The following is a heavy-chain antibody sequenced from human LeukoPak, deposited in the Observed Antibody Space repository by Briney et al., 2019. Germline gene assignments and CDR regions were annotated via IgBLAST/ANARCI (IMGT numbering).Heavy chain of an antibody. J-gene: IGHJ4*02. D-gene: IGHD2-2*03. V-gene: IGHV3-23*01. CDR1: GFTFSSYA. CDR3: ARRSRGYCSSTSCSIDY. CDR2: ISYSGGGT. Sequence: GGSLRLSCAASGFTFSSYAMSWVRQAPGKGLEWVSGISYSGGGTYYADSVKGRFTISRDDSMNTLYLQMNSLRAEDTAIYYCARRSRGYCSSTSCSIDYWGQGTLVTVSS.